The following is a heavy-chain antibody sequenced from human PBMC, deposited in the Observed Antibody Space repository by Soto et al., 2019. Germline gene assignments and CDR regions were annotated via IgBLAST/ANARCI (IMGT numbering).Heavy chain of an antibody. CDR2: ISYDGSKN. Sequence: GGSLRLSCAASGFTFSNYGMQWVRQAPGKGLEWVALISYDGSKNYSADSVKGRFTISRDNSINTLYLQMDSLRPEDTAVYYCAKGSCGSGYCHFYYWGQGTPVTVSS. CDR3: AKGSCGSGYCHFYY. D-gene: IGHD3-22*01. J-gene: IGHJ4*02. V-gene: IGHV3-30*18. CDR1: GFTFSNYG.